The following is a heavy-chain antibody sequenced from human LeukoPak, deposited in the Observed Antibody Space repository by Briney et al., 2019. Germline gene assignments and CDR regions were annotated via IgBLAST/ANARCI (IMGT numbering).Heavy chain of an antibody. Sequence: GGSLRLSCAASGFTLSTYTMNWVRQAPGKGLEWVSSISSSSRYTYYADPMKGRFTISRDNAKNSLYLQMNTLRAEDTAVYYCARDNIENYYHYGMDVWGQGTTVTVSS. CDR2: ISSSSRYT. J-gene: IGHJ6*02. CDR3: ARDNIENYYHYGMDV. CDR1: GFTLSTYT. V-gene: IGHV3-21*01.